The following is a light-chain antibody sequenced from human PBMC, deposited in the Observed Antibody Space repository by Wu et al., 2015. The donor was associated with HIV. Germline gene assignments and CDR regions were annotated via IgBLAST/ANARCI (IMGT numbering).Light chain of an antibody. CDR1: QSVSSY. CDR3: QQYNSYSRT. CDR2: DAS. J-gene: IGKJ2*01. V-gene: IGKV3-11*01. Sequence: EIVLTQSPATLSLSPGERATLSCRASQSVSSYLAWYQQKPGQAPRLLIYDASNRATGIPARFSGSGSGTDFTLTISSLQPDDFATYYCQQYNSYSRTFGQGTKLEIK.